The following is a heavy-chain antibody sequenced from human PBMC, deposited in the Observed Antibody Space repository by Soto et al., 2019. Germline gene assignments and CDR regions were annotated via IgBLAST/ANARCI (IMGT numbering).Heavy chain of an antibody. CDR3: ARPSNWDPPEGDAFDI. D-gene: IGHD7-27*01. V-gene: IGHV5-51*01. Sequence: GESLKISCKGSGYSFTSYWIGWVRQMPGNGLEWMGIIYPGDSDTRYRPSFQGQVTISADKSISTAYLQWSSLKASDTAMYYCARPSNWDPPEGDAFDIWGQGTMVTVSS. CDR2: IYPGDSDT. CDR1: GYSFTSYW. J-gene: IGHJ3*02.